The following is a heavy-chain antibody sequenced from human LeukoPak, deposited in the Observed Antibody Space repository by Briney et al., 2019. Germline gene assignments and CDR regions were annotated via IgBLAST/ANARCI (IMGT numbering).Heavy chain of an antibody. CDR2: INPSGGST. Sequence: GASVKVSCKASGYTFTSYYMHWVRQAPGQGLERMGIINPSGGSTSYAQKFQGRVTMTRDTSTSTVYMELSSLRSEDTAVYYCARDGVPYYDSSGYHFDYWGQGTLVTASS. V-gene: IGHV1-46*01. D-gene: IGHD3-22*01. CDR1: GYTFTSYY. J-gene: IGHJ4*02. CDR3: ARDGVPYYDSSGYHFDY.